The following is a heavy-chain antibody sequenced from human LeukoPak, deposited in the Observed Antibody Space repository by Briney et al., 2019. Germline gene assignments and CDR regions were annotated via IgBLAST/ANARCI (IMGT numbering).Heavy chain of an antibody. D-gene: IGHD3-3*01. CDR1: GGSISSYY. Sequence: SETLSLTCTVSGGSISSYYWSWIRQPPGKGLEWIGYIYYSGSTNYNPSLKSRVTISVDTSKNQFSLKLSSVTAADTAVYYCARVGRTRGYDFWSGLIYGMDVWSQGTTVTVSS. J-gene: IGHJ6*02. V-gene: IGHV4-59*01. CDR2: IYYSGST. CDR3: ARVGRTRGYDFWSGLIYGMDV.